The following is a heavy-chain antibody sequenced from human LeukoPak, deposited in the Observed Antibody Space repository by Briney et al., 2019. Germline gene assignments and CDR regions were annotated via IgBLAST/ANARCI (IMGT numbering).Heavy chain of an antibody. D-gene: IGHD2-2*02. J-gene: IGHJ4*02. V-gene: IGHV1-18*01. CDR1: GYTFTSYG. Sequence: GASVKVSCKASGYTFTSYGISWVRQAPGQGLEWMGWISAYNGNTDYAQKFQGRVTMTTDTSTSTAYMELRSLRSDDTAVYYCARDHFRATAITPVGDYWGQGTLVTVSS. CDR3: ARDHFRATAITPVGDY. CDR2: ISAYNGNT.